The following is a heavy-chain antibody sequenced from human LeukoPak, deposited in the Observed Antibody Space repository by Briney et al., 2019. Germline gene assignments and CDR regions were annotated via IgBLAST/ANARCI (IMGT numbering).Heavy chain of an antibody. CDR2: VKQDGSEK. D-gene: IGHD3-10*01. CDR1: GFTFSSYW. V-gene: IGHV3-7*01. CDR3: ARQGMVRGVIITTPGY. Sequence: GGSLRLSCAASGFTFSSYWMSWVRQAPGKGLEWVANVKQDGSEKYYVDSVKGRFTISRDNAKNTLYLQMNSLRAEDTAVYYCARQGMVRGVIITTPGYWGQGTLVTVSS. J-gene: IGHJ4*02.